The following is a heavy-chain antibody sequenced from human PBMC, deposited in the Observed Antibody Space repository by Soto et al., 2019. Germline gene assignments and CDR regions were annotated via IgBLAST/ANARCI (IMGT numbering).Heavy chain of an antibody. J-gene: IGHJ4*02. CDR3: ARHAAVAGIDY. Sequence: QLQLQESDPGLVKPSETLSLTCTVSGGSISSSSYYWGWIRQPPGKGLEWIGSIYYSGSTYYNPSLTSRVTISVDTSQNQFSLKLSSVTAADTAVYYCARHAAVAGIDYWGQGTLVTVSS. D-gene: IGHD6-19*01. V-gene: IGHV4-39*01. CDR1: GGSISSSSYY. CDR2: IYYSGST.